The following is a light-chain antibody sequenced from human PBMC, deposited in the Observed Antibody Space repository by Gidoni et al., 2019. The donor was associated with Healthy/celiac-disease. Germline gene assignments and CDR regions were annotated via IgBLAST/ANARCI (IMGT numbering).Light chain of an antibody. Sequence: DIQMTQSPSSLSASVGDRVTITCQASQDISNYLNWYQQKPGKAPKLLIYDASNLETGVPSRFSGSGSRTDFTLTISSLQPEDIATYYCQQYDNLPRTFGPGTKVDIK. J-gene: IGKJ3*01. CDR3: QQYDNLPRT. CDR2: DAS. CDR1: QDISNY. V-gene: IGKV1-33*01.